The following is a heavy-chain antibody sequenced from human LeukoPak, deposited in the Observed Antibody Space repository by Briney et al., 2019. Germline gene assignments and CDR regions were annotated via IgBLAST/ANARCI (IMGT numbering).Heavy chain of an antibody. V-gene: IGHV3-23*01. J-gene: IGHJ4*02. CDR1: GFTFSSYG. CDR2: ISGSGGST. CDR3: ARDLRYFDWLVDY. Sequence: GGTLRLSCAASGFTFSSYGMSWVRQAPGKGLEWVSAISGSGGSTYYADSVKGRFTISRDNAKNSLYLQMNSLRAEDTAVYYCARDLRYFDWLVDYWGQGTLVTVSS. D-gene: IGHD3-9*01.